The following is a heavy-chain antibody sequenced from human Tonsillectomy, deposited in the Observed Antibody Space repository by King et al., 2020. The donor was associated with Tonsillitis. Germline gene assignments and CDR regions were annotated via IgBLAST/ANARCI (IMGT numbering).Heavy chain of an antibody. CDR3: ARPVGGRYYYDSSEDAFDI. D-gene: IGHD3-22*01. V-gene: IGHV3-74*01. CDR1: GFTFSSYW. Sequence: VQLVESGGGLVQPGGSLGLSCAASGFTFSSYWMHWVRQAPGKGLVWVSRINSDGSSTSYADSVKGRFTISRDNAKNTLYLQMNSLRAEDTAVYYCARPVGGRYYYDSSEDAFDIWGQGTMVTVSS. CDR2: INSDGSST. J-gene: IGHJ3*02.